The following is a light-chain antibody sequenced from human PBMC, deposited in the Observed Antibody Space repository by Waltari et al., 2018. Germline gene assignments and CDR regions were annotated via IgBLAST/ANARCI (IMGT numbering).Light chain of an antibody. J-gene: IGKJ1*01. CDR3: QQYYSTPRT. V-gene: IGKV4-1*01. CDR1: QSVLYSSNNKNY. CDR2: WAS. Sequence: DIVMTQSPDSLAVSLGERATINCKYSQSVLYSSNNKNYLAWYQQKPGQPPKLLIYWASTRESGVPDRFSGGGSGTDFTLTISSLQAEDVAVYYCQQYYSTPRTFGQGTKVEIK.